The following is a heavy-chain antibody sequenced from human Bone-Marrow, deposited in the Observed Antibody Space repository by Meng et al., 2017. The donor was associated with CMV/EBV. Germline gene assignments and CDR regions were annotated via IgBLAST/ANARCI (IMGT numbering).Heavy chain of an antibody. CDR3: ARDSAFNYYDFWSGYYTGGLGMDV. CDR1: GYTFTSYG. J-gene: IGHJ6*02. Sequence: ASVKVSCKASGYTFTSYGISWVRQAPGQGLEWMGWISAYNGNTNYAQKLQGRVTMTTDTSTSTAYMELRSLRSDDTAVYYCARDSAFNYYDFWSGYYTGGLGMDVWGQGTRSPSP. D-gene: IGHD3-3*01. CDR2: ISAYNGNT. V-gene: IGHV1-18*01.